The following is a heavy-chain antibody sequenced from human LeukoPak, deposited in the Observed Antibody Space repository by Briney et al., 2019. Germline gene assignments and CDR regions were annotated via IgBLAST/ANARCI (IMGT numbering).Heavy chain of an antibody. D-gene: IGHD3-9*01. CDR1: RFTFSSYD. CDR2: IRYDGSNR. J-gene: IGHJ4*02. V-gene: IGHV3-30*02. Sequence: PGGSLRLSRAASRFTFSSYDMHWVRQAPGKGLEWLAFIRYDGSNRYYADSVKGRFTICRDNSKSTLYLQMNSLRAEDTAVYYCAKNYGVLAGPSPHFDYWGQGTLVTVSS. CDR3: AKNYGVLAGPSPHFDY.